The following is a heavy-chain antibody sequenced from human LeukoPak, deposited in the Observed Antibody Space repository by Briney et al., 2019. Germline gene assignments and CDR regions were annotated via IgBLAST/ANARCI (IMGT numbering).Heavy chain of an antibody. D-gene: IGHD6-13*01. Sequence: GGSLRLSCAASGFTFDDYAMHWVRQAPGEGLEWVSGISWNSGSIGYADSVKGRFTISRDNAKNSLYLQMNSLRAEDTALYYCAKDISLSIAAAGFDYWGQGTLVTVSS. V-gene: IGHV3-9*01. CDR1: GFTFDDYA. CDR2: ISWNSGSI. J-gene: IGHJ4*02. CDR3: AKDISLSIAAAGFDY.